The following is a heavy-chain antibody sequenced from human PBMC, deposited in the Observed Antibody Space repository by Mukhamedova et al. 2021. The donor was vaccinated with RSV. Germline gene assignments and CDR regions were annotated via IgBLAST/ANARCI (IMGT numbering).Heavy chain of an antibody. D-gene: IGHD1-26*01. V-gene: IGHV1-69*04. CDR3: ARDQGATWRDY. Sequence: KFQGRVTITADKSTSTAYMELSSLRSEDTAVYYCARDQGATWRDYWGQGTLVTVSS. J-gene: IGHJ4*02.